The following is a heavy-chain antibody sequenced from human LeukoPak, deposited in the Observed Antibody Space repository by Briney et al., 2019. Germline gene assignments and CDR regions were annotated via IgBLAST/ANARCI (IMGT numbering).Heavy chain of an antibody. V-gene: IGHV3-11*01. CDR3: ARVIPYCSGGSCYPSTFDL. CDR2: ISTSGSTI. D-gene: IGHD2-15*01. CDR1: GFTFSDYY. Sequence: GGSLRLSCAASGFTFSDYYMSWIRQAPGKGLEWVSYISTSGSTIYYADSMKGRFSISRDNAKNSLYLQMNSLRAEDTAVYYCARVIPYCSGGSCYPSTFDLWGQGTMVTVSS. J-gene: IGHJ3*01.